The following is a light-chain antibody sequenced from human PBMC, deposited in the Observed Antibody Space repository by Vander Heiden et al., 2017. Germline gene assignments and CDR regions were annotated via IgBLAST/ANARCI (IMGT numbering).Light chain of an antibody. CDR3: AAWDDSLRGPL. CDR2: RDN. J-gene: IGLJ3*02. Sequence: GQRVTISCSGSSSNIGSNYVHWYQQFPGTAPKLLMYRDNQRPSGVPDRFSGSRSGTSASLAISGLRSEDEADYFCAAWDDSLRGPLFGGGTKPTVL. V-gene: IGLV1-47*01. CDR1: SSNIGSNY.